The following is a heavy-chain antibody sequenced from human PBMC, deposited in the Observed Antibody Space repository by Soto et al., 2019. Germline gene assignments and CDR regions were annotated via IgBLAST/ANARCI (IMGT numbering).Heavy chain of an antibody. D-gene: IGHD3-3*01. CDR3: ARGGWRQIDY. CDR2: IYYSGST. CDR1: GGSIGSYY. V-gene: IGHV4-59*08. J-gene: IGHJ4*02. Sequence: QEQLQESGPGLVKPSETLSLTCSVSGGSIGSYYWSWIRQPPGKGLEWIGYIYYSGSTNYNPSLKSRVTISVDTSKNQFSLKLSSVTAADTAVYYCARGGWRQIDYWGQGTLVTVSS.